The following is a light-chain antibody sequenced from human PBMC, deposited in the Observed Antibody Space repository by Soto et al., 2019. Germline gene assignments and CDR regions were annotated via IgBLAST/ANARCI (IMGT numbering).Light chain of an antibody. CDR2: EVT. Sequence: SVLTQPASVSGSPGQSITISCTGTSGDIGSYNRVSWYQQHPGKAPKLMIYEVTDRPSGVSNRFSGSKSGNTASLTISGLQAEDEAEYYCSSYTNINTRACVFGTGTKVTVL. CDR3: SSYTNINTRACV. J-gene: IGLJ1*01. V-gene: IGLV2-14*01. CDR1: SGDIGSYNR.